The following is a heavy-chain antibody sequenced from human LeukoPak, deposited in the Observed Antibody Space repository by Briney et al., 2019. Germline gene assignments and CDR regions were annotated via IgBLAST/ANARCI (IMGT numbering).Heavy chain of an antibody. Sequence: ASVKVSCKASGYTFTGYYMHWVRQAPGQGLEWMGWINPNCGGTNYAQKFQGRVTMTRDTSISTAYKELSRLRSDDTAVYYCARAVVAAEKFYYYYYMDVWGKGTTVTVSS. CDR3: ARAVVAAEKFYYYYYMDV. CDR2: INPNCGGT. CDR1: GYTFTGYY. D-gene: IGHD2-15*01. V-gene: IGHV1-2*02. J-gene: IGHJ6*03.